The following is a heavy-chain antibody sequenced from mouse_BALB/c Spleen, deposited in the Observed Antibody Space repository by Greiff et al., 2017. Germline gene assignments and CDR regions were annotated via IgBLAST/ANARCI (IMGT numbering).Heavy chain of an antibody. D-gene: IGHD1-1*01. V-gene: IGHV2-9*02. CDR3: ASSPHYYYGSSPYWYFDV. CDR2: IWAGGST. CDR1: GFSLTSYG. Sequence: QVQLQQSGPGLVAPSQSLSITCTVSGFSLTSYGVHWVRQPPGKGLEWLGVIWAGGSTNYNSALMSRLSISKDNSKSQVFLKMNSLQTDDTAMYYCASSPHYYYGSSPYWYFDVWGAGTTVTVSS. J-gene: IGHJ1*01.